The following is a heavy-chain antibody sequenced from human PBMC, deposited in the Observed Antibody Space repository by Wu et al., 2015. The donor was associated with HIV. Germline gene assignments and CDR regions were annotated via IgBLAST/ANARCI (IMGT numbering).Heavy chain of an antibody. J-gene: IGHJ6*03. Sequence: QVQLVQSGAEVKKPGSSVKVSCKASGGTFSSYGITWVRQAPGQGLEWMGRIIPIFGAANYAQKFQGRVTITADESTSTAYMELRSLRSDDTAVYYCARGFSTLYYYMDVWAKGPRSPSP. CDR2: IIPIFGAA. V-gene: IGHV1-69*13. D-gene: IGHD2-2*01. CDR3: ARGFSTLYYYMDV. CDR1: GGTFSSYG.